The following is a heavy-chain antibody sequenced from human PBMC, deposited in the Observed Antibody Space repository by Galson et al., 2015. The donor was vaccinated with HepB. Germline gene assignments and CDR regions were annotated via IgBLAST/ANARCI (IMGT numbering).Heavy chain of an antibody. CDR3: ARDSDMDV. V-gene: IGHV1-2*06. CDR1: GYTFANHG. Sequence: SVKVSCKASGYTFANHGIDWVRQVPGQRLEWMGRINPDGGATDYAQRFQDRVTLTSDTSINTAYMELRSLRPDDTAVYFCARDSDMDVWGTGTTVIVSS. J-gene: IGHJ6*03. CDR2: INPDGGAT.